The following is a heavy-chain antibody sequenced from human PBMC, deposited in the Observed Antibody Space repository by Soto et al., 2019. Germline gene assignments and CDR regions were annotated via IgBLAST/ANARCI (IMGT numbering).Heavy chain of an antibody. V-gene: IGHV1-3*01. CDR1: GYTFLSYA. J-gene: IGHJ4*02. Sequence: QVQLVQSGAGVKKPGASVKVSCKASGYTFLSYAMHWVRQAPGQRLEWMGWINAGNGNTKYSQKFQGRVTITRDTSASTAYMELSSLRSEDTAVYYCASDPISTTVTTIDYWGQGTLVTVSS. D-gene: IGHD4-17*01. CDR3: ASDPISTTVTTIDY. CDR2: INAGNGNT.